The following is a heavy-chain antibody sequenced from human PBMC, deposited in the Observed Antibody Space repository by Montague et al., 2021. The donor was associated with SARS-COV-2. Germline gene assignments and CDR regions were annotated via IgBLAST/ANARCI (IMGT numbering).Heavy chain of an antibody. CDR1: GDSDGMEGAA. D-gene: IGHD1-26*01. Sequence: CAISGDSDGMEGAAWNWDRQSPERRLDWLVRTYYRSKWYNDYAVSVKSRITINPDTSKNQISLQLNSVTPEYTAVYYCARTSASSYYWGQGTLVTVSS. CDR3: ARTSASSYY. V-gene: IGHV6-1*01. J-gene: IGHJ4*02. CDR2: TYYRSKWYN.